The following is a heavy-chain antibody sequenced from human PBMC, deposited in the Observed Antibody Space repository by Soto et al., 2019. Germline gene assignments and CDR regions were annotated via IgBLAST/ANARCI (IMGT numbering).Heavy chain of an antibody. V-gene: IGHV4-59*08. CDR3: ASRWGSGIDF. J-gene: IGHJ4*02. D-gene: IGHD3-10*01. CDR1: GGSISSYY. CDR2: IYYRGST. Sequence: QVQLQESGPGLVKPSETLSLTCTVSGGSISSYYWSWIRQPPGKGLEWIGYIYYRGSTTHNPPLTRXAXTXXDTSKNQFSLKLRSVTAADPAVYYCASRWGSGIDFWGQGTLVTVSS.